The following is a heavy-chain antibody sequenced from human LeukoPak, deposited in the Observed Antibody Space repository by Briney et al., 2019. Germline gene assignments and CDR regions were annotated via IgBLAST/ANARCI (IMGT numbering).Heavy chain of an antibody. J-gene: IGHJ4*02. CDR2: IFYSGSI. CDR1: GGSMSSYH. Sequence: SETLSLTCTVSGGSMSSYHWSWIRQPPGKGLQWIGYIFYSGSINYNPSLKSRVTISVDTSKNQFSLKLSSVTAADTAVYYCARHESDYGDYSTFDSWGQGTLVTVSS. D-gene: IGHD4-17*01. CDR3: ARHESDYGDYSTFDS. V-gene: IGHV4-59*08.